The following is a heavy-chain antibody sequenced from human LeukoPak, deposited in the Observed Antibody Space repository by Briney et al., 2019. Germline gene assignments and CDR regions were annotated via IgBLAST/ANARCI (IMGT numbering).Heavy chain of an antibody. CDR3: ARYCGSRGCGRFDP. CDR2: IHYSGST. D-gene: IGHD2-21*01. CDR1: GVSISSSYY. V-gene: IGHV4-39*01. J-gene: IGHJ5*02. Sequence: SETLSLTCTVSGVSISSSYYWGWIRQPPGKGLEWIGSIHYSGSTYSNPSLKSRVTISVDTSKNEFSLKLSSATAADTAMYYCARYCGSRGCGRFDPWGQGTLVTVSS.